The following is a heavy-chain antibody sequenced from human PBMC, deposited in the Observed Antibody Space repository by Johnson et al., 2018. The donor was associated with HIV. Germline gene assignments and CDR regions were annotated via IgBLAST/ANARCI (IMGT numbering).Heavy chain of an antibody. J-gene: IGHJ3*02. V-gene: IGHV3-33*03. CDR1: GFTFSFYG. CDR2: IWYDGNNK. Sequence: QEQLVESGGGVVQPGRSLRLSCAASGFTFSFYGMHWVRQAPGKGLEWVAVIWYDGNNKYYADSVKGRFTISRDNSKNTLYLQMNSLRAEDTAVYYCASWNIAARPVGAFDIWGQGTMVTVSS. D-gene: IGHD6-6*01. CDR3: ASWNIAARPVGAFDI.